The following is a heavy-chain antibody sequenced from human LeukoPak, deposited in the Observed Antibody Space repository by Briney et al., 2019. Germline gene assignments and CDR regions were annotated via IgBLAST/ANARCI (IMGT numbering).Heavy chain of an antibody. CDR2: ISGSGGST. CDR1: GFTFSSYW. CDR3: AKLPRPFREENYFDY. Sequence: GGSLRLSCAASGFTFSSYWMSWVRQAPGKGLEWVSAISGSGGSTYYADSVKGRFTISRDNSKNTLYLQMNSLRAEDTAVYYCAKLPRPFREENYFDYWGQGTLVTVSS. D-gene: IGHD3-16*01. V-gene: IGHV3-23*01. J-gene: IGHJ4*02.